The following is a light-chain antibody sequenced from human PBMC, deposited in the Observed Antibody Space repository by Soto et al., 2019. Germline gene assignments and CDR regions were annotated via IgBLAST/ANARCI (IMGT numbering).Light chain of an antibody. CDR2: SNN. CDR1: SSNIGSNT. V-gene: IGLV1-44*01. J-gene: IGLJ2*01. CDR3: AAWDDSLYGLV. Sequence: QSVLTQPPSASGTPGQRVTISCSGSSSNIGSNTVNWYQQLPGTAPKLLIYSNNQRPSGVPDRFSGSKFGTSASLGISGLQSEDEADYYCAAWDDSLYGLVFGRGTKLTVL.